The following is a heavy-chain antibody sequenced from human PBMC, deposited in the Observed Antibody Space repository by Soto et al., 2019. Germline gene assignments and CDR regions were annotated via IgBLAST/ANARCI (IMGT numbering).Heavy chain of an antibody. V-gene: IGHV1-69-2*01. CDR2: VDPEDGET. Sequence: VKVSCKVSGYTFTDYFIHWVRQAPGKGLQWMGLVDPEDGETVYAPNFQARLTITADTSAGTAFMDLNSLRAEDTAFYYCAKDTGPNWGQGTLVTVSS. J-gene: IGHJ4*02. CDR1: GYTFTDYF. CDR3: AKDTGPN.